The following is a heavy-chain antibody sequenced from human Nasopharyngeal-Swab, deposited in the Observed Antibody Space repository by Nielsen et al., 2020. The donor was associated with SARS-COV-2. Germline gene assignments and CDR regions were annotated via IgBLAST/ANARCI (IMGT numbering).Heavy chain of an antibody. D-gene: IGHD3-22*01. V-gene: IGHV3-23*01. CDR3: AKDTYYDSSGYFLFGYAFDI. J-gene: IGHJ3*02. CDR1: GFTFSSYA. CDR2: ISGSGGST. Sequence: GGSLRLSCAASGFTFSSYAMSWVRQAPGKGRERVTAISGSGGSTYYADSVKGRFTISRDNSKNTLYLQMNSLRAEDTAVYYCAKDTYYDSSGYFLFGYAFDIWGQGTMVTVSS.